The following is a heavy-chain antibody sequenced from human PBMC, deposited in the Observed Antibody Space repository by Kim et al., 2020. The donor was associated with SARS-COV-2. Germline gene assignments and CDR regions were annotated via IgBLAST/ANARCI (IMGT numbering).Heavy chain of an antibody. Sequence: ASVKVSCKASGYTFTGYYMHWVRQAPGQGLEWMGWINPNSGGTNYAQKFQGRVTMTRDTSISTAYMELSRLRSDDTAVYYCARFPTPGRAAAGTHSSGTFYYYYGMDVWGQGTTVTVSS. CDR1: GYTFTGYY. CDR3: ARFPTPGRAAAGTHSSGTFYYYYGMDV. J-gene: IGHJ6*02. V-gene: IGHV1-2*02. D-gene: IGHD6-13*01. CDR2: INPNSGGT.